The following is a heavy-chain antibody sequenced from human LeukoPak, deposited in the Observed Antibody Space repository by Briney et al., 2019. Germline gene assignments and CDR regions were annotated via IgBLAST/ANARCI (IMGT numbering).Heavy chain of an antibody. CDR2: ISWNSGSI. V-gene: IGHV3-9*01. Sequence: GGSLRLSCAASGFTFDDYAMHWVRQAPGKGLEWVSGISWNSGSIGYADSVKGRFTISRDNAKNSLYLQINSLRAEDTALYYCAKGGSSSWYGGGAFDIWGQGTMVTVSS. CDR1: GFTFDDYA. D-gene: IGHD6-13*01. J-gene: IGHJ3*02. CDR3: AKGGSSSWYGGGAFDI.